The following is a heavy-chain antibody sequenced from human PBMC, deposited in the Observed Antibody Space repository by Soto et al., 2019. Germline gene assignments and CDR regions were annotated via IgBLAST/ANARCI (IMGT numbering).Heavy chain of an antibody. CDR3: ASWAAAGTAVFGGALDI. V-gene: IGHV5-51*01. J-gene: IGHJ3*02. D-gene: IGHD6-13*01. CDR1: GYSFTSYW. Sequence: GESLKISCKGSGYSFTSYWIGWVRQMPGKGLEWMGIIYPGDSDTRYSPSFQGQVTISADKSISTAYLQWSSLKASDTAMYYCASWAAAGTAVFGGALDIWGQGTMVTVSS. CDR2: IYPGDSDT.